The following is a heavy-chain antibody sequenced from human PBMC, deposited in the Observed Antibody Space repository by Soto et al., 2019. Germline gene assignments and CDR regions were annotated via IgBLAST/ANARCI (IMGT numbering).Heavy chain of an antibody. J-gene: IGHJ6*02. D-gene: IGHD6-19*01. CDR2: IYYSGST. CDR1: GGSISSSSYY. Sequence: SETLSLTCTVSGGSISSSSYYWGWIRQPPGKGLEWIGSIYYSGSTYYNPSLKSRVTISVDTSKNQFSLKLSSVTAADTAVYYRARQSSRYYYYGMDVWGQGTTVTVSS. CDR3: ARQSSRYYYYGMDV. V-gene: IGHV4-39*01.